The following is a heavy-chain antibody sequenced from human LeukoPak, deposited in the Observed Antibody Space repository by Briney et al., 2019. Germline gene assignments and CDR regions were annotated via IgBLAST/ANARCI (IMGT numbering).Heavy chain of an antibody. Sequence: PSETLSLTCAVYGGSFSGYYWSWIRQPPGKGLEWIGEINHSGSTNYNPSLKSRVTISVDTSKNQLSLKLSSVTAADTAVYYCARGFYDILTGYSSYWYFDLWGRGTLVTVSS. D-gene: IGHD3-9*01. V-gene: IGHV4-34*01. CDR1: GGSFSGYY. CDR2: INHSGST. J-gene: IGHJ2*01. CDR3: ARGFYDILTGYSSYWYFDL.